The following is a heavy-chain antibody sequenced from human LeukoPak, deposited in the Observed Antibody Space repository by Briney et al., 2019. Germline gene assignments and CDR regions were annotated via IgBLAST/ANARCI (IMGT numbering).Heavy chain of an antibody. CDR3: ALLAVASDFDY. V-gene: IGHV3-48*03. CDR1: GFTFSSYA. D-gene: IGHD6-19*01. CDR2: IGSSGTNR. Sequence: GGSLRLSCAASGFTFSSYAMNWVRQAPGKGLEWVSNIGSSGTNRYYADSVKGRFSISRDNAKSSLYLQMNSLRVEDTAVYYCALLAVASDFDYWGKGALVTVSS. J-gene: IGHJ4*02.